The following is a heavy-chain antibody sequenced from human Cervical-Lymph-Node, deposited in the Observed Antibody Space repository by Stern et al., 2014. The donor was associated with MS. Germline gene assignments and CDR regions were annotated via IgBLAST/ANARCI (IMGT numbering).Heavy chain of an antibody. V-gene: IGHV1-58*01. CDR2: IVVGSGNT. D-gene: IGHD3-22*01. CDR1: GFTFTSSA. Sequence: QLVQSGPEVKKPGTSVKVSCKASGFTFTSSAVQWVRQARGQRLEWIGWIVVGSGNTNYAQKFQERGTISRDISQSTASTELSSLRSEDTAVYYCAAEPMYYSDSVGAFDIRGQGTMVTVSS. J-gene: IGHJ3*02. CDR3: AAEPMYYSDSVGAFDI.